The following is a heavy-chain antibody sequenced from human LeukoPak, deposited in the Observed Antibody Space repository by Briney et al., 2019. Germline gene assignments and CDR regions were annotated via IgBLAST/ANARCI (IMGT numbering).Heavy chain of an antibody. Sequence: ASVKVSCTPSGYTFTSYDINWVRQATGQGLVRMGWMNPNRGNAGYAQKFQGRVTMTRNTSTSTAYMELSSLRSEDTAVYYCARDRKVMITFGGVIVKKFGELGYWGQGTLVTVSS. V-gene: IGHV1-8*01. CDR3: ARDRKVMITFGGVIVKKFGELGY. CDR1: GYTFTSYD. CDR2: MNPNRGNA. J-gene: IGHJ4*02. D-gene: IGHD3-16*02.